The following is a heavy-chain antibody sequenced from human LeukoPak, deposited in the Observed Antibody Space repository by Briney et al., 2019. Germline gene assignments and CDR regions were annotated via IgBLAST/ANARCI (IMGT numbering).Heavy chain of an antibody. CDR1: GYRFTSYW. Sequence: GESLKISCKGSGYRFTSYWSGGVRQLPGKGLEGMGIIYPGDSDTRYSPSFQGQVTISADKSISTAYLQWSSLKASDTAMYYCARGRGPRGNWFDLWGQGTLVTVSS. CDR2: IYPGDSDT. CDR3: ARGRGPRGNWFDL. V-gene: IGHV5-51*01. D-gene: IGHD3-10*01. J-gene: IGHJ5*02.